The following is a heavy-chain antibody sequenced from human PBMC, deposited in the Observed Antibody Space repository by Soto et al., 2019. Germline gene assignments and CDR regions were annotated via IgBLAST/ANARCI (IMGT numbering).Heavy chain of an antibody. V-gene: IGHV1-2*02. J-gene: IGHJ5*02. CDR3: AIDYCKSGYDNFDP. Sequence: ASVKVSCKAFEYSFTGHYLHWVRLAPGQGLEWMGWIDPKSGDTNYAKKFQDRVTMTSDTSVSTAYMDLHSLTSDDTAIYYCAIDYCKSGYDNFDPWGQGXLVTVPS. CDR2: IDPKSGDT. D-gene: IGHD3-3*01. CDR1: EYSFTGHY.